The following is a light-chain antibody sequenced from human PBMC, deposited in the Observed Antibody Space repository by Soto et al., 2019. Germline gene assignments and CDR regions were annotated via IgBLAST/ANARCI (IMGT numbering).Light chain of an antibody. CDR1: QSVSSN. V-gene: IGKV3-15*01. Sequence: EIVMTQSPATLSLSPGERATHSCRASQSVSSNLAWYQQKPGQAPRLLIYGASTRATGIPARFSGSGSGTEFTLTISSLQSEEFAVYYCQQYNNWPQPFGQGTKVEIK. CDR3: QQYNNWPQP. CDR2: GAS. J-gene: IGKJ1*01.